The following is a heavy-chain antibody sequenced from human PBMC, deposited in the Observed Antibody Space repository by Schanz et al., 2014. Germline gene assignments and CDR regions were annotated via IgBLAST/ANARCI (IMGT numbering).Heavy chain of an antibody. Sequence: QVQLVESGGGLVKPGGSLRLSSAASGFTFSDYYMSRIRQAPGKGLEWVSYVSSSSRYTHYTDSVKGRFTISRDNSKSTLYMQMNSLRAEDTAVYYCAKDGPRGSGSYSADRGMDVWGQGTTVTVSS. CDR2: VSSSSRYT. V-gene: IGHV3-11*05. CDR3: AKDGPRGSGSYSADRGMDV. J-gene: IGHJ6*02. D-gene: IGHD3-10*01. CDR1: GFTFSDYY.